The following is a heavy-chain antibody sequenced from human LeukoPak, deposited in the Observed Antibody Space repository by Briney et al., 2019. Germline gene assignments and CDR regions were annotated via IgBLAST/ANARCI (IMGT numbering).Heavy chain of an antibody. V-gene: IGHV1-24*01. J-gene: IGHJ4*02. CDR1: GYTLTELS. D-gene: IGHD6-6*01. CDR2: FDPEDGET. Sequence: ASVKVSCKVSGYTLTELSMHWVRQAPGKGLEWMGGFDPEDGETIYAQKFQGRVTMTEDTSTDTAYMELSSLRSEDTAVYYCATLNSSSSEFDYWGQGTLVTVSS. CDR3: ATLNSSSSEFDY.